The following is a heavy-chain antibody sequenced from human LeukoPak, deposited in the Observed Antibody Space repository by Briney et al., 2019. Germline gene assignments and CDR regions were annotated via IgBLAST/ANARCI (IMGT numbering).Heavy chain of an antibody. CDR3: ARASLGTMVRGVIRYYYMDV. D-gene: IGHD3-10*01. J-gene: IGHJ6*03. CDR2: IYSGGST. V-gene: IGHV3-53*01. Sequence: TGGSLRLSCAASGFTVSSNYMSWVRQAPGKGLEWVSVIYSGGSTYYADSVKGRFTISRDNSKNTLYFQMNSLRAEDTAVYYCARASLGTMVRGVIRYYYMDVWGKGTAVTISS. CDR1: GFTVSSNY.